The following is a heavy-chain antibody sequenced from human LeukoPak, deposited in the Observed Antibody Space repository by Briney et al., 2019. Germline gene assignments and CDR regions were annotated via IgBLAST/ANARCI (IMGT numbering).Heavy chain of an antibody. CDR1: GFTFSSYS. J-gene: IGHJ5*02. CDR3: ARVGWEILNLHFDP. D-gene: IGHD1-14*01. CDR2: IKKDGSQT. Sequence: PGGSLRLSCAASGFTFSSYSMNWVRQAPGKGPEWVATIKKDGSQTYYVDSVKGRFTISRDNAQNSLYLQMNGLRVEDTAIYSCARVGWEILNLHFDPWGQGTLVTVSS. V-gene: IGHV3-7*03.